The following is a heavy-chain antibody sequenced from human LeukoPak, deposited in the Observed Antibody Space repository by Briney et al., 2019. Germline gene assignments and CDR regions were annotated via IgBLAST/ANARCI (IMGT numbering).Heavy chain of an antibody. CDR3: ARVLSASWYSSSWYPDY. Sequence: ASVKVSCKASGYTFTSYGINWVRQATGQGLEWMGWMNPNSGNTGYAQKFQGRVTMTRNTSISTAYMELSSLRSEDTAVYYCARVLSASWYSSSWYPDYWGQGTLVTVSS. D-gene: IGHD6-13*01. CDR1: GYTFTSYG. V-gene: IGHV1-8*01. J-gene: IGHJ4*02. CDR2: MNPNSGNT.